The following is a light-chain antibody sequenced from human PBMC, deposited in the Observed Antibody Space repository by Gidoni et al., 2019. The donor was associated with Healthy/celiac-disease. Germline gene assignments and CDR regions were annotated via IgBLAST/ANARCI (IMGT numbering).Light chain of an antibody. CDR1: QSVSSY. CDR2: DAS. J-gene: IGKJ5*01. Sequence: EIVLTQSPATLSLSPGERATLSCRPSQSVSSYLAWYQQKPGQAPRLLIYDASNRATGIPARFSGSGSGTDFTLPISSLEPEDFAVYYCQQRSNRPPITFGQGTRLEIK. CDR3: QQRSNRPPIT. V-gene: IGKV3-11*01.